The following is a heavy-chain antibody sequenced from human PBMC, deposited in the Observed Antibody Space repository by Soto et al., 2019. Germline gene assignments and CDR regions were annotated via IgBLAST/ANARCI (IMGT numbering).Heavy chain of an antibody. V-gene: IGHV3-33*01. D-gene: IGHD6-13*01. J-gene: IGHJ4*02. CDR3: ARDWWEEPAGKETVSQFDY. CDR2: IWSDGSSK. Sequence: QVQLVESGGGVVQPGRSLTLSCAASGFAFGNYGIHWVRQAPGKGLEWVAGIWSDGSSKYYGESVKGRFTISRDNSKNTVYLQINILRAEDTAVYYFARDWWEEPAGKETVSQFDYWGQGTLVTVSS. CDR1: GFAFGNYG.